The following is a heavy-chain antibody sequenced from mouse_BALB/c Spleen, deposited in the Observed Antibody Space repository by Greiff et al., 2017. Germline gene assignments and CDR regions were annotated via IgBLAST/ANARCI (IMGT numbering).Heavy chain of an antibody. CDR3: ARGTGTEDMDY. D-gene: IGHD3-3*01. CDR1: GFTFSSYA. V-gene: IGHV5-9-4*01. Sequence: EVMLVESGGGLVKPGGSLKLSCAASGFTFSSYAMSWVRQAPEKRLEWVAEISSGGSYTYYTDTVTGRFTISRDNAKNTLYLEMSSLRSEDTAMYYCARGTGTEDMDYWGQGTSVTVSS. CDR2: ISSGGSYT. J-gene: IGHJ4*01.